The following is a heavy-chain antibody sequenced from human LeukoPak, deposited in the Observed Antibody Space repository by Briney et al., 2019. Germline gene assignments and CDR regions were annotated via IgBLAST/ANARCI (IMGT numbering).Heavy chain of an antibody. CDR3: ARELRDFDWLLSTSEGHNWFDP. CDR1: GFTFSSYW. CDR2: IKQDGSEK. V-gene: IGHV3-7*03. D-gene: IGHD3-9*01. Sequence: GGSLRLSCAASGFTFSSYWMSWVRQAPGKGLEWVANIKQDGSEKYYVDSVKGRFTISRDNAKNSLYLQMNSLRAEDTAVYYCARELRDFDWLLSTSEGHNWFDPWGQGTLVTVFS. J-gene: IGHJ5*02.